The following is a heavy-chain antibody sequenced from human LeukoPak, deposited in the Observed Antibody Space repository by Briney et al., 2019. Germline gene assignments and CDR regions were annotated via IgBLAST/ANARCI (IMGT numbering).Heavy chain of an antibody. Sequence: GGSLRLSCAASGFTFSSYWMSWVRQAPGKGLEWVANIKQDGSEKYYVDSVKGRFTISRDNAKNSLYLQTNSLRAEDTAVYYCARDFRVVRGVMTEDYWGQGTLVTVSS. CDR1: GFTFSSYW. CDR3: ARDFRVVRGVMTEDY. J-gene: IGHJ4*02. CDR2: IKQDGSEK. D-gene: IGHD3-10*01. V-gene: IGHV3-7*01.